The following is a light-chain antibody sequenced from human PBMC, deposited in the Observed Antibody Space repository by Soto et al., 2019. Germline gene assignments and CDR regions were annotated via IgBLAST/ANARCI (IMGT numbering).Light chain of an antibody. J-gene: IGLJ2*01. CDR1: SSDVGAYNY. V-gene: IGLV2-14*03. CDR3: SSYTTSSTLI. CDR2: DVS. Sequence: QSALTQAASVSGSPGQSITISCTGTSSDVGAYNYVSWYQHHPGKASKLMIYDVSYRPSWVSNRFSGSKSGNTASLTISGLQAEDEADYYCSSYTTSSTLIFGGGTKVTVL.